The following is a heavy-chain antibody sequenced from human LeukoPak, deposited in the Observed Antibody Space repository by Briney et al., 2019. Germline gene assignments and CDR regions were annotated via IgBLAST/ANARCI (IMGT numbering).Heavy chain of an antibody. CDR2: IYYTGST. V-gene: IGHV4-39*07. Sequence: SETLSLTCTVSGGSISSYYWGWIRQPPGKGLEWIGSIYYTGSTTYNPSLKSRVTISVDTSKNQFSLKLSSVTAADTAVYYCARVGCTGGSCYRSRGAFDIWGQGTMVTVSS. CDR3: ARVGCTGGSCYRSRGAFDI. CDR1: GGSISSYY. D-gene: IGHD2-15*01. J-gene: IGHJ3*02.